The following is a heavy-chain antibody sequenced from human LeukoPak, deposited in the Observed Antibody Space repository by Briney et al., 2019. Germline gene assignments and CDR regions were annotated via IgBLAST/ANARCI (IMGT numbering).Heavy chain of an antibody. CDR3: ARWGYQLLSYYFDY. CDR1: GYSISSGYY. D-gene: IGHD2-2*01. Sequence: SETLSLTCTVSGYSISSGYYWSWIRQPPGKGLEWIGEINHSGSTNYNPSLKSRVTISVDTSKNQFSLKLSSVTAADTAVYYCARWGYQLLSYYFDYWGQGTLVTVSS. CDR2: INHSGST. V-gene: IGHV4-38-2*02. J-gene: IGHJ4*02.